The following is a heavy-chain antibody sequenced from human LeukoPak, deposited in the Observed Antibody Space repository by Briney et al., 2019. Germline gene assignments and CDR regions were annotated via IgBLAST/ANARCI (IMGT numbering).Heavy chain of an antibody. J-gene: IGHJ4*02. CDR2: IYYSGST. Sequence: SGTLSLTCTDSGGSISSSSYYWGWIRQPPGKGLEWIGSIYYSGSTYYNPSLKSRVTISVDTSKNQFSLKLSSVTAADTAVYYCARDHPSMVRGAPNYFDYWGQGTLVTVSS. CDR3: ARDHPSMVRGAPNYFDY. D-gene: IGHD3-10*01. V-gene: IGHV4-39*07. CDR1: GGSISSSSYY.